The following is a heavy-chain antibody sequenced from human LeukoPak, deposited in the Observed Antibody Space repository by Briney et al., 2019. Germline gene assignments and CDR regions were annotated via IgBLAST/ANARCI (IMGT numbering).Heavy chain of an antibody. Sequence: PGGSLRLSCAASGFTFSSYSMNWVRQAPGKGLEWVSYISSSSSTIYYADSVKGRFTISRDNAKNSLYLQMNSLRAEDTAVYYCASMVRGVKTYYFDYWGQGTLVTVSS. CDR3: ASMVRGVKTYYFDY. D-gene: IGHD3-10*01. V-gene: IGHV3-48*01. J-gene: IGHJ4*02. CDR1: GFTFSSYS. CDR2: ISSSSSTI.